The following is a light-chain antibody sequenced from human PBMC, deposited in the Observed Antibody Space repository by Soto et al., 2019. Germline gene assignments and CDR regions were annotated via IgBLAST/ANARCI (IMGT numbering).Light chain of an antibody. CDR3: QQRSNWLIT. V-gene: IGKV3-15*01. J-gene: IGKJ5*01. CDR1: QSVSSN. CDR2: DAS. Sequence: EIVMTQSPATLSVSPGERATLSCRASQSVSSNLAWYQQKSGQAPRLLIYDASSRATGIPVRFSGSGSGTEFTLTISSLQSEDFGVYYCQQRSNWLITFGQGTRLEIK.